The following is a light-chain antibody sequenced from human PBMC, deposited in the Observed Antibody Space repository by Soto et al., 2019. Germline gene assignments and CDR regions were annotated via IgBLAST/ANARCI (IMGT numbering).Light chain of an antibody. CDR2: RAS. V-gene: IGKV3-15*01. Sequence: EIVITQSPATLSVSPGERATLSCRASQSISSNLAWYQQKPGQVPRLLIYRASTRATGTPARFSGSGSGTEFTLTISSLQSEDFAVYYCQQYNNWPWTFGQGTKVEIK. J-gene: IGKJ1*01. CDR1: QSISSN. CDR3: QQYNNWPWT.